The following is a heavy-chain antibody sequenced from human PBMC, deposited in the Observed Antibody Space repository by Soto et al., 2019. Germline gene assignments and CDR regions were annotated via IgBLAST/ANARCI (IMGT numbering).Heavy chain of an antibody. CDR2: IDPSDSYT. D-gene: IGHD3-22*01. CDR3: ARHSASGYYFGAFDI. Sequence: GESLKISCKGSGDSFTSYWISWVRQIPGKGLEWMGRIDPSDSYTNYSPSFQGHVTISADKSISTAYLQWSSLKASDTAMYYCARHSASGYYFGAFDIWGQGTMVT. J-gene: IGHJ3*02. V-gene: IGHV5-10-1*01. CDR1: GDSFTSYW.